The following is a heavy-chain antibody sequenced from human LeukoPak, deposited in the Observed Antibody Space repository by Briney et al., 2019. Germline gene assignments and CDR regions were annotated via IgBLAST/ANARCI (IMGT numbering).Heavy chain of an antibody. CDR3: ASDHSGWLGLGY. Sequence: KPSETLSLTCTVSNVSISSGSHYWNWIRQPAGEGLEWIGRIYAGGRSNYNPSLRSRVTISVDTSKNQFSLRLSSVTATDTGVYYCASDHSGWLGLGYWGQGTLVSVSS. CDR2: IYAGGRS. D-gene: IGHD6-19*01. V-gene: IGHV4-61*02. CDR1: NVSISSGSHY. J-gene: IGHJ4*02.